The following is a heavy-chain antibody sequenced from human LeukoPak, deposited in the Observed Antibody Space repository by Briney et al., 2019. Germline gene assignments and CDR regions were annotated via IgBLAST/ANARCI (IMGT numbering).Heavy chain of an antibody. J-gene: IGHJ4*02. V-gene: IGHV3-53*01. CDR1: GFSVSSKY. CDR2: LYTAGDT. Sequence: GGSLRLSCAASGFSVSSKYMSWVRQAPGKGLEWVSVLYTAGDTYYADSVKGRFTISRDNSKNTLSLQMNSLRPDDTALYYCAGGQMFTSGGFESWGQGALVIVSS. D-gene: IGHD6-19*01. CDR3: AGGQMFTSGGFES.